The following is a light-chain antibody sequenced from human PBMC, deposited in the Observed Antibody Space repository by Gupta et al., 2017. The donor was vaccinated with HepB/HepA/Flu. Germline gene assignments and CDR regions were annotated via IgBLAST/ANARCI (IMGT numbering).Light chain of an antibody. CDR1: QSVNIY. CDR3: HHRTTSLT. J-gene: IGKJ4*01. CDR2: DAS. V-gene: IGKV3-11*01. Sequence: EIVLTQSPATLSLSPGERATLSCRASQSVNIYLAWYQQKPGQAPRLIIYDASKRATGITASFSGRGAGKDFTLTSSRREYEDFAVYYGHHRTTSLTFGGGTKVDIK.